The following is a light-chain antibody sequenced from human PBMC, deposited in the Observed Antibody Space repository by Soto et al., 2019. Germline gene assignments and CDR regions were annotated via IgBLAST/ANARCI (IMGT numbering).Light chain of an antibody. V-gene: IGKV3-20*01. Sequence: IVSTQSPATLSLSPREIATLSLRASQNVGSRDLAWYQQKPGQAARLLIYGTSNRATGIPDRFSGSGSGTDFSLTISSLEPGDLAVYYCQQYGSSPRTFGQGTKVEIK. CDR1: QNVGSRD. CDR3: QQYGSSPRT. CDR2: GTS. J-gene: IGKJ1*01.